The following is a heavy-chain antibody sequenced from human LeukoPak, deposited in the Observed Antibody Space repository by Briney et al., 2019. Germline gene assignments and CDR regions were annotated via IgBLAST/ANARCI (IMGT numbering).Heavy chain of an antibody. CDR1: GFTFSSYW. CDR3: ARNGGTNP. J-gene: IGHJ5*02. CDR2: IKQDGSEK. V-gene: IGHV3-7*01. D-gene: IGHD4-23*01. Sequence: GGSLRLSCGASGFTFSSYWMSWVRQAPGKGLEWVANIKQDGSEKYYVDSVKGRFTISRDNAKNSLYLQMNSLRAEDTAVYYCARNGGTNPWGQGTPVTVSS.